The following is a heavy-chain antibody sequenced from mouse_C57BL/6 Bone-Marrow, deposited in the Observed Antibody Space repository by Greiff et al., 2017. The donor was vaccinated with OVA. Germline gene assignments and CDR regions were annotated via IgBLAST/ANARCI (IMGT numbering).Heavy chain of an antibody. J-gene: IGHJ2*01. D-gene: IGHD1-1*01. V-gene: IGHV6-3*01. CDR1: GFTFSNYW. CDR2: IRLKSDNYAT. CDR3: TGPITTVVPFDY. Sequence: EVQLQESGGGLVQPGGSMKLSCVASGFTFSNYWMNWVRQSPEKGLEWVAQIRLKSDNYATHYAESVKGRFTISRDDSKSSVYLQMNNLRAEDTGIYYCTGPITTVVPFDYWGQGTTLTVSS.